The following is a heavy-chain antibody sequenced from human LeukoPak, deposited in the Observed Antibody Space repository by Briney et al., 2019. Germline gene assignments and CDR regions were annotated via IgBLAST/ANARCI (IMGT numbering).Heavy chain of an antibody. CDR1: GGSISSYY. CDR3: ARVGASGYYNKGGYFDY. V-gene: IGHV4-4*07. Sequence: SETLSLTCTVSGGSISSYYWSWIRQPAGKGLEWIGRIYTSGSTNYNPSLKSRVTMSVDTSKNQFSLKLSSVTAADTAVYYCARVGASGYYNKGGYFDYWGQGTLVTVSS. D-gene: IGHD3-22*01. CDR2: IYTSGST. J-gene: IGHJ4*03.